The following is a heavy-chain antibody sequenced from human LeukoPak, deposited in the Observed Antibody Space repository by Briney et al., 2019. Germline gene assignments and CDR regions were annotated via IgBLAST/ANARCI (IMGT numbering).Heavy chain of an antibody. CDR2: ISGSGGST. CDR3: ARARYCSSISCREAFDI. J-gene: IGHJ3*02. V-gene: IGHV3-23*01. CDR1: GFTFSSYA. Sequence: GGSLRLSCAASGFTFSSYAMSWVRQAPGKGLEWVSAISGSGGSTYYADSVKGRFTISRDNSKNTLYLQMNSLRAEGTAVYYCARARYCSSISCREAFDIWGQGTMVTVSS. D-gene: IGHD2-2*01.